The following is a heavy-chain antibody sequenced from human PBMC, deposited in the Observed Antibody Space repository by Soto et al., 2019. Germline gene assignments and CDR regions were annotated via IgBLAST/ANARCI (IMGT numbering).Heavy chain of an antibody. J-gene: IGHJ4*02. D-gene: IGHD3-10*01. CDR3: ARDLWFSARPPN. CDR2: IIPIFGTA. V-gene: IGHV1-69*13. CDR1: GGTFSTYA. Sequence: SVKVSCKASGGTFSTYAISWVRQAPGQGLEWMGGIIPIFGTAKYAQKFQGRVTITADESTSTAYMELSSLRSEDTAVYYCARDLWFSARPPNWGQGTLVTVSS.